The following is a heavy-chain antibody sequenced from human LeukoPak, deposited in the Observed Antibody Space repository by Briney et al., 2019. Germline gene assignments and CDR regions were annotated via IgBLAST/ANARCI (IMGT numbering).Heavy chain of an antibody. J-gene: IGHJ6*02. CDR1: GFTFSSYS. CDR2: ISSSSSYI. D-gene: IGHD5-18*01. CDR3: TRGPIQLWLYSGMDV. V-gene: IGHV3-21*03. Sequence: GGSLRLSCAASGFTFSSYSMNWVRQAPGKGLEWVSSISSSSSYIYYADSVKGRFTISRDNAKNSLYLQMNSLRAEDTAMYFCTRGPIQLWLYSGMDVWGQGTTVIVSS.